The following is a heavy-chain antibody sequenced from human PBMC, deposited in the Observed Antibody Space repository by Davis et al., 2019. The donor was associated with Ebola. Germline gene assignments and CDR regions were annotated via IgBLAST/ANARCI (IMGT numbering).Heavy chain of an antibody. CDR1: GGSISSYY. D-gene: IGHD6-19*01. CDR2: IYYSGST. V-gene: IGHV4-59*08. J-gene: IGHJ4*02. Sequence: PSETLSLTCTVSGGSISSYYWSWIRQPPGKGLEWIGYIYYSGSTNYNPSLKSRVTISVDTSKNQFSLKLSSVTAADTAVYYCARFGGPVAGFDYWGQGTLVTVSS. CDR3: ARFGGPVAGFDY.